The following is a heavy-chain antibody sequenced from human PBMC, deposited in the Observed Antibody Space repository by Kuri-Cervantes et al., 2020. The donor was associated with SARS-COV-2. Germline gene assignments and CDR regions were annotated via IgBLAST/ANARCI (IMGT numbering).Heavy chain of an antibody. CDR3: ARDGMITFGGVIVRDYTDV. J-gene: IGHJ6*03. CDR1: GFTFSDYY. CDR2: ISSSSSYI. V-gene: IGHV3-11*06. Sequence: GESLKISCAASGFTFSDYYMTWIRQAPGKGLEWVSSISSSSSYIYYADSVKGRFTISRDNAKNSLYLQMNSLRAEDTAVYYCARDGMITFGGVIVRDYTDVWGKGTTVTVSS. D-gene: IGHD3-16*02.